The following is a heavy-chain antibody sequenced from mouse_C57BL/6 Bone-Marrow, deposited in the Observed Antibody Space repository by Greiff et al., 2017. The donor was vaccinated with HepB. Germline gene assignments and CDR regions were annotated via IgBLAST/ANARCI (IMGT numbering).Heavy chain of an antibody. Sequence: EVQLQQSGPGLVKPSQSLSLTCSVTGYSITSGYYWNWIRQFPGNKLEWMGYISYDGSNNYNPSLKNRISITRDTSKNQFFLKLNSVTTEDTATYYCARERAYYNAMDYWGQGTSVTVSS. J-gene: IGHJ4*01. CDR3: ARERAYYNAMDY. D-gene: IGHD2-12*01. V-gene: IGHV3-6*01. CDR1: GYSITSGYY. CDR2: ISYDGSN.